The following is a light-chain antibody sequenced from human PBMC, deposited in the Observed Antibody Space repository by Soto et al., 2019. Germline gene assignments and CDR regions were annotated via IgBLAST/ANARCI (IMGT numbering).Light chain of an antibody. CDR3: SSYAGSSNV. Sequence: QSLPTQAPSASGSPGQSFAISCTGTISDVGGYNYVSWYQQHPGKAPKLMIYEVNKRPSGVPDRFSGSKSGNTASLTVSGLKAEDEADYYCSSYAGSSNVFGTGTKVTGL. V-gene: IGLV2-8*01. CDR2: EVN. J-gene: IGLJ1*01. CDR1: ISDVGGYNY.